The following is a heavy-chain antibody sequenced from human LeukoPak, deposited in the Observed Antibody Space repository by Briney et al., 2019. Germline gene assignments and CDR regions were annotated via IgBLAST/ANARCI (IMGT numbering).Heavy chain of an antibody. CDR2: IKSKTDGGTT. CDR1: GFTFSSYS. J-gene: IGHJ4*02. Sequence: GGSLRLSCAASGFTFSSYSMNWVRQAPGKGLEWVGRIKSKTDGGTTDYAAPVKGRFTISRDDSKNTLYLQMNSLKTEDTAVYYCTTEYEFTIFGYYYFDYWGQGTLVTVSS. V-gene: IGHV3-15*07. D-gene: IGHD3-3*01. CDR3: TTEYEFTIFGYYYFDY.